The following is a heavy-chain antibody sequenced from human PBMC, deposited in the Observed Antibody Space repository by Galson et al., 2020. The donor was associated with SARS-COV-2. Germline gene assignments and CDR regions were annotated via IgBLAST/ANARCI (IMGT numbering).Heavy chain of an antibody. CDR2: INSNNGHT. D-gene: IGHD2-2*01. V-gene: IGHV1-18*04. Sequence: ASVKVSCKASGYSFISYGFSWVRQAPGQGLEWMGWINSNNGHTNYAQKFRGRITMTTDRSTSTAYMEMRSLRSDDTAVYFCAREENIGTYAHWGQGTPVTVSS. CDR1: GYSFISYG. CDR3: AREENIGTYAH. J-gene: IGHJ1*01.